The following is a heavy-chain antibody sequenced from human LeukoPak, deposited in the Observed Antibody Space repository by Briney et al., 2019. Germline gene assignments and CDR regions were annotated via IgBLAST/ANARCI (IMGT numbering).Heavy chain of an antibody. V-gene: IGHV4-59*01. CDR2: IYYSGST. CDR1: GGSISSYY. D-gene: IGHD4-23*01. CDR3: AAGYGXNSGVXFDP. J-gene: IGHJ5*02. Sequence: SETLSLTCTVSGGSISSYYWSWIRQPPGKGLEWIGYIYYSGSTNYNPSLKSRVTISVDTSKNQFSLKLSSVTAADTAVYYCAAGYGXNSGVXFDPWXXXXLVXVSS.